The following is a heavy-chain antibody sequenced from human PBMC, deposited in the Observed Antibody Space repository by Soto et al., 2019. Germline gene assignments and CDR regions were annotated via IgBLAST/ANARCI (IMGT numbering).Heavy chain of an antibody. D-gene: IGHD3-3*01. CDR1: GFTFSSYS. CDR3: ATNYDFDY. V-gene: IGHV3-48*01. J-gene: IGHJ4*02. CDR2: ISSSSSTI. Sequence: GGSLRLSCAASGFTFSSYSMNWVRQAPGKGLEWVSYISSSSSTIYYADSVKGRFTISRDNAKNSLYLQMNGLRAEDTAVYYCATNYDFDYWGQGTLVTVSS.